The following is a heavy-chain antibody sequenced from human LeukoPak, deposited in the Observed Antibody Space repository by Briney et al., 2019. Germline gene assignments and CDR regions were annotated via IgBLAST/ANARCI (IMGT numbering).Heavy chain of an antibody. CDR2: IGTTGDT. V-gene: IGHV3-13*04. J-gene: IGHJ3*02. CDR3: DRELDYCDSRGYYYDTIDI. CDR1: GFTFRSYD. Sequence: GGSLRLSCAASGFTFRSYDMHWVRQATGKGLEWVSGIGTTGDTYYPGSVKGRFTISRENAKNSLYLQMNSLRAGDTAVYYCDRELDYCDSRGYYYDTIDIWGQGTMVTVSS. D-gene: IGHD3-22*01.